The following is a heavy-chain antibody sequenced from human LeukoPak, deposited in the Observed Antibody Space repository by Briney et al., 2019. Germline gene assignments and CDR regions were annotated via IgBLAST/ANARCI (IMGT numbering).Heavy chain of an antibody. J-gene: IGHJ4*02. V-gene: IGHV4-30-4*01. D-gene: IGHD3-22*01. Sequence: SQTLSLTCTVTGGSVSIGNYYWSWIPQPPGKGLEWIGYVYYSGSTYYSPSLQSRVTLSRDTSTNQFSLKLSSVTAADTAVYYCVTYYFDSSGPKKNYWGQGTLVTVSS. CDR1: GGSVSIGNYY. CDR3: VTYYFDSSGPKKNY. CDR2: VYYSGST.